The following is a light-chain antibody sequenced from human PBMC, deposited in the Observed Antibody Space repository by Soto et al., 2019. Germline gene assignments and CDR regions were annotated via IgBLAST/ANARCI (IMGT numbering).Light chain of an antibody. CDR2: GAS. V-gene: IGKV1-17*03. CDR3: LQHKSYPYT. Sequence: DIQMTQSPSAMSASIGDRVTITCRASQGISNYLARFQQKPGKVPERLIYGASSLQSGVPSRFSGSGSGTEFTLTISSLQPGDFATYYCLQHKSYPYTFGQGTKLEIK. J-gene: IGKJ2*01. CDR1: QGISNY.